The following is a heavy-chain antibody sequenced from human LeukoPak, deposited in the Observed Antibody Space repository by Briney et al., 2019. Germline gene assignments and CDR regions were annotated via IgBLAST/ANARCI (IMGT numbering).Heavy chain of an antibody. CDR3: ARERYYYDSSGYYDPYYYYMDV. CDR1: GGSFSGYY. V-gene: IGHV4-34*01. D-gene: IGHD3-22*01. CDR2: INHSGST. J-gene: IGHJ6*03. Sequence: SETLSLTCAVYGGSFSGYYWSWIRQPPGKGLEWIGEINHSGSTNYNPSLKSRVTISVDTSKNQFSLKLSSVTAADTAVYYCARERYYYDSSGYYDPYYYYMDVWGKGTTVTVSS.